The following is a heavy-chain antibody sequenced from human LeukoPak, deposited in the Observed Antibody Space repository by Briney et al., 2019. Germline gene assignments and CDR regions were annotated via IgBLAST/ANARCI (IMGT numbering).Heavy chain of an antibody. CDR2: INSDGSST. Sequence: GWSLRLSCAASGFTFSSYWMHWVRQVPGKGLVWVSRINSDGSSTNYADPVRGRFTISRDNAKNTLFLQMNSLRAEDTTVYYCVRTLAYYYDSGGFDYWGQGTLVTVSS. J-gene: IGHJ4*02. CDR1: GFTFSSYW. CDR3: VRTLAYYYDSGGFDY. D-gene: IGHD3-22*01. V-gene: IGHV3-74*01.